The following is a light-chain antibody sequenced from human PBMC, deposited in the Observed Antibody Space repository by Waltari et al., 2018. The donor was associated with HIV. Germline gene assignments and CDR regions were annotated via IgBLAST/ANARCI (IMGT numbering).Light chain of an antibody. V-gene: IGKV3-20*01. Sequence: EIVLTLSPGTLSLSPGERATLSCRASQSVSSSYLAWYQQKPGQAPRPLIYGASTRATGIPDRFSGSGSGTDFTLTISRLEPEDFAVYYCQQYGSSPRTFGQGTKVEIK. J-gene: IGKJ1*01. CDR1: QSVSSSY. CDR3: QQYGSSPRT. CDR2: GAS.